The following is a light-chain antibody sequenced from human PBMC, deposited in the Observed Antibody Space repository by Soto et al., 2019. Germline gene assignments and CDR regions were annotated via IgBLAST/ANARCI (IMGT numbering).Light chain of an antibody. CDR2: DAS. CDR1: QSVSSY. CDR3: QQRSNWTWT. J-gene: IGKJ1*01. V-gene: IGKV3-11*01. Sequence: EIVMTQSPATLSVSPGESATLSCRASQSVSSYLAWYQQKPGQAPRLLIYDASNRATGIPARFSGSGSGTDFTLTISSLEPEDFAVYYCQQRSNWTWTFGQGTKVDIK.